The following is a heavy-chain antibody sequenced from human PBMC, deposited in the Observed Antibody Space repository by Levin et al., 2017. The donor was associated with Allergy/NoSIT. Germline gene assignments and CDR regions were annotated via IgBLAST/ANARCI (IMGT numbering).Heavy chain of an antibody. CDR1: GFSLRATGVG. J-gene: IGHJ3*02. Sequence: SGPTLVKPTQTLTLTCTFSGFSLRATGVGVGWIRQPPGKALEWLALIYWNDDKQYSPSLKSRLTITKDTSKNQVVLTVTNMDPVDTATYHCAHSSYWAFDIWGQGTMVTVSS. CDR2: IYWNDDK. CDR3: AHSSYWAFDI. V-gene: IGHV2-5*01. D-gene: IGHD2-15*01.